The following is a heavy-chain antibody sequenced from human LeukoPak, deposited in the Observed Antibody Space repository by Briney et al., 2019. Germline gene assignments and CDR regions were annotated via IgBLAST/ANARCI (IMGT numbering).Heavy chain of an antibody. CDR2: IIPIFGTA. CDR1: GYTFTSYA. D-gene: IGHD6-19*01. CDR3: ARVPSSGWYKSLYYFDY. J-gene: IGHJ4*02. V-gene: IGHV1-69*13. Sequence: ASVKVSCKASGYTFTSYAISWVRQAPGQGLEWMGGIIPIFGTANYAQKFQGRVTITADESTSTAYMELSSLRSEDTAVYYCARVPSSGWYKSLYYFDYWGQGTLVTVSS.